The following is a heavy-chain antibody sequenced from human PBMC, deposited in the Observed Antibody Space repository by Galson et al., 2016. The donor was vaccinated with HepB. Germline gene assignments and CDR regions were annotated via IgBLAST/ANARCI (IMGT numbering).Heavy chain of an antibody. CDR1: GYTFTSYG. CDR2: ISGYNLKT. CDR3: ARGKWETGDASDV. Sequence: SVKVSCKAAGYTFTSYGINWVRQAPGQGLEWVGWISGYNLKTNYAQKFQDRVTLTLDPYTDTSYMEVRSLRSDDTALYYCARGKWETGDASDVWGQGTMVTVSS. V-gene: IGHV1-18*01. D-gene: IGHD1-26*01. J-gene: IGHJ3*01.